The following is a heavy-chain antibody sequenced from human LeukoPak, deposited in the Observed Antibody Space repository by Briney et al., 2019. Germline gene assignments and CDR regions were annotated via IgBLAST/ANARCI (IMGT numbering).Heavy chain of an antibody. Sequence: ASVKVSCKASGYTFTSYGISWVRQAPGQGLEWMGWISAYNGNTNYAQKHQGRVTITTDTSTSTAYMELRSLRSDDTAVYYCARVESLLYYYYMDVWGKGTTVTVSS. CDR1: GYTFTSYG. J-gene: IGHJ6*03. CDR3: ARVESLLYYYYMDV. CDR2: ISAYNGNT. D-gene: IGHD5-24*01. V-gene: IGHV1-18*01.